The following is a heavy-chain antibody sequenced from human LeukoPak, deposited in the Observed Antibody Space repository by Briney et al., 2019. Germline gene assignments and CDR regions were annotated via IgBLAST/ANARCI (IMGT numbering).Heavy chain of an antibody. D-gene: IGHD3-22*01. Sequence: ASVTVSCKSSGYTFTGYYMHWVRQAPGQGLAWMGWINPNSGGTNYAQKFQGRVTMTRDTSISTAYMELSRLRSDDTAVYYCARSGVYYYDRGALDYWGQGALVTVSS. CDR2: INPNSGGT. J-gene: IGHJ4*02. CDR1: GYTFTGYY. V-gene: IGHV1-2*02. CDR3: ARSGVYYYDRGALDY.